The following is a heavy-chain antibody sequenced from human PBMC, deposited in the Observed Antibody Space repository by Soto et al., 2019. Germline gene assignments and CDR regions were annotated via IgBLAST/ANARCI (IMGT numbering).Heavy chain of an antibody. J-gene: IGHJ5*02. V-gene: IGHV3-23*01. CDR3: XKCXXLPGGYQLLPMFDP. CDR2: IGGSGGST. CDR1: GFTFSSFG. D-gene: IGHD2-2*01. Sequence: EVQLLESGGGLVQPGGSLRLSCAASGFTFSSFGMSWVRQAPGKGLEWVSAIGGSGGSTYHADSVKGRFTISRDNSKNTLYLQMNSXXAEDTAXXYCXKCXXLPGGYQLLPMFDPWGQGTLVTVSS.